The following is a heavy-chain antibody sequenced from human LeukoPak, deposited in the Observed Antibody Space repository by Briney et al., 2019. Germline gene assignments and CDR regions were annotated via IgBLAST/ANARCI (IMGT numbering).Heavy chain of an antibody. J-gene: IGHJ4*02. D-gene: IGHD3-22*01. CDR3: ARGRSGKIVVVITKYYFDY. V-gene: IGHV4-34*01. CDR2: INHSGST. Sequence: SETLSLTCAVYGGSFSGYYWSWIRQPPGKGLEWIGEINHSGSTNYNPSLKSRVTISVDTSKNQFSLKLSSVTAADTAVYYCARGRSGKIVVVITKYYFDYWGQGTLVTVSS. CDR1: GGSFSGYY.